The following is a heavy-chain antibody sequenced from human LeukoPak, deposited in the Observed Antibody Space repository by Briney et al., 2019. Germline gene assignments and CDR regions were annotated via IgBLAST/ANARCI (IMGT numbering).Heavy chain of an antibody. Sequence: GGSLRLSCAASGFTFSSYWMSWVRQAPGKGLEWVANIKQDGSEKYYVDSVKGRFTISRDNAKNSLYLQMNSLRAEDTAVYYCARHLGYGDYGGGSYYFDYWGQGTLVTVSS. CDR2: IKQDGSEK. CDR3: ARHLGYGDYGGGSYYFDY. CDR1: GFTFSSYW. V-gene: IGHV3-7*01. D-gene: IGHD4-17*01. J-gene: IGHJ4*02.